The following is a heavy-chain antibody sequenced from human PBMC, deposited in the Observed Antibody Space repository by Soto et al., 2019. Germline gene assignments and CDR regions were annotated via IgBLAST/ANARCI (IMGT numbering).Heavy chain of an antibody. D-gene: IGHD3-9*01. CDR2: IYYSGST. CDR1: GHSISSYH. J-gene: IGHJ6*02. Sequence: SETQSLTSTVPGHSISSYHWSWIPPPTRKRLQTIGYIYYSGSTNYNPSLKSRVTISVDTSKNQFSLKLSSVTAADTAVYYCARGRGQYYDILTGYYTGRDYSGMDVWGQGTTVTVS. V-gene: IGHV4-59*01. CDR3: ARGRGQYYDILTGYYTGRDYSGMDV.